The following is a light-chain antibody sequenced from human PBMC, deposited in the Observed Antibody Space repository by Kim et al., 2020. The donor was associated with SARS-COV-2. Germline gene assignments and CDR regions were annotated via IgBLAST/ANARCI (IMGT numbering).Light chain of an antibody. J-gene: IGLJ1*01. Sequence: SYELTQPPSVSVSPGQTASITCSGDKLGDKYACWYQQKPGQSPVLVIYQDSKRPSGIPERFSGSNSGNTVTLTISGTQAMDEADYYCQACDSSTEVFGTG. CDR2: QDS. CDR3: QACDSSTEV. CDR1: KLGDKY. V-gene: IGLV3-1*01.